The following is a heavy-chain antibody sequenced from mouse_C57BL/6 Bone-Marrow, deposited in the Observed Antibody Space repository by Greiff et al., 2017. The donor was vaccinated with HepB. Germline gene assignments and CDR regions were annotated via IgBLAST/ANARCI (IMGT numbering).Heavy chain of an antibody. Sequence: VQLQQSGPELVKPGASVKISCKASGYTFTDYYMNWVKQSHGKSLEWIGDINPNNGGTSYNQKFKGKATLTVDKSSSTAYMELRSLTSEDSAVYYCARADYYGSRREYFDVWGTGTTVTVSS. CDR2: INPNNGGT. J-gene: IGHJ1*03. CDR3: ARADYYGSRREYFDV. CDR1: GYTFTDYY. V-gene: IGHV1-26*01. D-gene: IGHD1-1*01.